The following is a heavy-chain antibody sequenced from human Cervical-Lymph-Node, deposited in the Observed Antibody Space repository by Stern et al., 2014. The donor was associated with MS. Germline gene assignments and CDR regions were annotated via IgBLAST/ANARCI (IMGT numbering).Heavy chain of an antibody. Sequence: VQLVESGPGLVKPSQTLSLTCTVSGGSISSGDYYWSWIRQPPGKGLEWIGYLYYSGSTYHNPSLKSRVTISVDTSKNQFSLSLRSVTAADTAVYYCARGELIINDAFDIWGQGTMVTVSS. CDR2: LYYSGST. CDR3: ARGELIINDAFDI. V-gene: IGHV4-30-4*01. CDR1: GGSISSGDYY. D-gene: IGHD3-9*01. J-gene: IGHJ3*02.